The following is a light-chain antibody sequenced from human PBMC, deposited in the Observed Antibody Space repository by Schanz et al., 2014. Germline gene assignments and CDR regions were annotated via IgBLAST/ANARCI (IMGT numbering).Light chain of an antibody. V-gene: IGKV4-1*01. CDR2: WAS. Sequence: DIVMTQSPDSLAVSLGERATINCKSSQSVLYPSSNKNYLAWYQQKPGQPPKLLIYWASTRESGVPDRFSGSGSGTDFTLTISSLQAEDVAVYYCQQYYSTPYTFGQGTKLEIK. J-gene: IGKJ2*01. CDR3: QQYYSTPYT. CDR1: QSVLYPSSNKNY.